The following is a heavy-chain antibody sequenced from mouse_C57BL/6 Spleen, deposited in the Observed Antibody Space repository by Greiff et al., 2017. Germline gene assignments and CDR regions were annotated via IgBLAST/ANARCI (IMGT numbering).Heavy chain of an antibody. CDR3: ARKGDYGLYYYAMDY. V-gene: IGHV1-69*01. Sequence: QVQLQQPGAELVMPGASVKLSCKASGYTFTSYWMHWVKQRPGQGLEWIGEIDPSDSYTNYNQKFKGKSTLTVDKSSSTAYMQLSSLTSEDSAVYYGARKGDYGLYYYAMDYWGQGTSVTVSS. D-gene: IGHD2-4*01. CDR2: IDPSDSYT. CDR1: GYTFTSYW. J-gene: IGHJ4*01.